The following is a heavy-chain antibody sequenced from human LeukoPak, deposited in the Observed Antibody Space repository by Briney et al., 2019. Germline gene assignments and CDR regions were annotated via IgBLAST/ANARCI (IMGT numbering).Heavy chain of an antibody. CDR3: TTDILLSGGSGDDIIDM. CDR1: GFTFSDSW. V-gene: IGHV3-15*04. J-gene: IGHJ3*02. D-gene: IGHD2-15*01. Sequence: PGGSLRLSCAASGFTFSDSWMSWVRQAPGKGLEWVGRIESENDGGTTDYAAPVKRRFTISRDDVKNVLYLQMNSMKTEDTAVYYCTTDILLSGGSGDDIIDMWGQGTMVTVFS. CDR2: IESENDGGTT.